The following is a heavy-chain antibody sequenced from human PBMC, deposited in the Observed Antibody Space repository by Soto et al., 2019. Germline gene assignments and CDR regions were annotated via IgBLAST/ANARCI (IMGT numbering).Heavy chain of an antibody. CDR1: GGSISSTTYY. CDR3: ARAPDYYNSSGYYYWAYFDY. CDR2: IYYSGST. J-gene: IGHJ4*02. D-gene: IGHD3-22*01. Sequence: SEPLSLTCTVSGGSISSTTYYWGWISQPPGKGLEWIGSIYYSGSTYYNPSLKSRVNISVDTSKNQFSLELSSVTAADTAVYYCARAPDYYNSSGYYYWAYFDYWGQGTQVTVSS. V-gene: IGHV4-39*07.